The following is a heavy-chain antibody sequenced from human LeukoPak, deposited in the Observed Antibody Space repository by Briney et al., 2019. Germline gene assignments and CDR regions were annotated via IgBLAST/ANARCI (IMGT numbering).Heavy chain of an antibody. J-gene: IGHJ4*02. Sequence: GGSLRLSCAASGFTVSSNYMSWVRQAPGKGLEWVSVIYSGGSTYYADSVKGRFTISRDNSKNTLYLQMNSLRAEDTAVYYCAKPWELPQQYYFDYWGQGTLVTVSS. CDR3: AKPWELPQQYYFDY. V-gene: IGHV3-53*05. D-gene: IGHD1-26*01. CDR1: GFTVSSNY. CDR2: IYSGGST.